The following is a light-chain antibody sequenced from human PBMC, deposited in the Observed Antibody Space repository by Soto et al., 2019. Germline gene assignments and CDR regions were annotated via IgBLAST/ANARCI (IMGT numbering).Light chain of an antibody. V-gene: IGLV2-14*01. J-gene: IGLJ1*01. Sequence: QSALTQPASVSGSPGQSITISCTGTSSDVGDYNYVSWYQQHPGKAPKLMLYDVSNRPSGISNRFSGSNSRNTASLTISGLHAQAEPYYSCSSYTSSSTLFGTGTKLTVL. CDR1: SSDVGDYNY. CDR3: SSYTSSSTL. CDR2: DVS.